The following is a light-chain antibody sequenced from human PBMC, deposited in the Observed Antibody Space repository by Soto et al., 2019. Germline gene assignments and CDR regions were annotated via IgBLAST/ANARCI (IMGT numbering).Light chain of an antibody. CDR2: AAS. CDR1: QNVGRNY. J-gene: IGKJ2*01. CDR3: QQYGSSPPYT. V-gene: IGKV3-20*01. Sequence: EIVLTQSPGTLSLSPGERATLSCRASQNVGRNYVAWYQQKPGQAPRLLIFAASGRVTGIPDRFSGSGSGTDFTLTITRLEPDDFALYFCQQYGSSPPYTFGQWTTLEIK.